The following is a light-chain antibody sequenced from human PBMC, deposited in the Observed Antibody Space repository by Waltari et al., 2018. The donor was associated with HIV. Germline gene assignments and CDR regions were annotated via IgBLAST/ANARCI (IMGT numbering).Light chain of an antibody. V-gene: IGLV3-1*01. CDR2: HEN. J-gene: IGLJ2*01. Sequence: SYELTQPPSVSVSPGQTASITCSGDKLGDKYACWFQQKPGQSPVLVIYHENKRPSGIPGRFSGSNSGNTATLTISGTQAMDEADYYCQAWDSSHVVFGGGTKLTVL. CDR3: QAWDSSHVV. CDR1: KLGDKY.